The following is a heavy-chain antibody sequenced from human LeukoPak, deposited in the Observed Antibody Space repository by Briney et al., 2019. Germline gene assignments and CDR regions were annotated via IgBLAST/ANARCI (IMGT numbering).Heavy chain of an antibody. CDR1: GFTVSNSF. CDR2: IYSAGAT. V-gene: IGHV3-66*01. Sequence: GGSLRLSCAASGFTVSNSFMSWVRQAPGKGLEWVSVIYSAGATFYADSVKGRFTISRDNSRNTLYLQMNSLRAEDTAVYYCEGVNFYDSSGGDAFDIWGQGTMVTVSS. J-gene: IGHJ3*02. CDR3: EGVNFYDSSGGDAFDI. D-gene: IGHD3-22*01.